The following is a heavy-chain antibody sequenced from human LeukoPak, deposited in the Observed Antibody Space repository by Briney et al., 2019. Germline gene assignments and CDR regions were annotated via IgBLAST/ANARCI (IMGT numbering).Heavy chain of an antibody. J-gene: IGHJ4*02. V-gene: IGHV1-18*01. D-gene: IGHD5-12*01. CDR3: ARALGPIVATIPFDY. CDR2: ISAYNGNT. Sequence: ASVKVSCKASGYTFISYGISWVRQAPGQGLEWMGWISAYNGNTNYAQKLQGRVTMTTDTSTSTAYMELRSLRSDDTAVYYCARALGPIVATIPFDYWGQGTLVTVSS. CDR1: GYTFISYG.